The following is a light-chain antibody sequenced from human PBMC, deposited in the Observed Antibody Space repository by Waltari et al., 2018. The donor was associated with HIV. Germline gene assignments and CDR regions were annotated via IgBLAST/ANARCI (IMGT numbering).Light chain of an antibody. CDR1: NSNVGNNF. Sequence: QSVLTQPPSTSKTPGQRVLMSCSGTNSNVGNNFVSWFQQVPGGAPKLVIYRNDRRPSGVPDRFSRAKSGSSATLAISGLQSDDEADYFCASWDDKLSHWVLGVGTKLTVL. CDR3: ASWDDKLSHWV. J-gene: IGLJ3*02. V-gene: IGLV1-47*01. CDR2: RND.